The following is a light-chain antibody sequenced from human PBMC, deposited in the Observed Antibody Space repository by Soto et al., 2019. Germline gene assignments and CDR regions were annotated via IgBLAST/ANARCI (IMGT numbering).Light chain of an antibody. V-gene: IGLV2-18*02. CDR2: EVS. J-gene: IGLJ2*01. Sequence: QSALTQPPSVSGSPGQSVTISCTGTSSDVGYYNRVSWYQQPPGTAPKLMVFEVSNRPSGVPDRFSGSKSGNTASLTISGHQAEDEADYYCSSYTTSSTLVFGGGTKLTVL. CDR3: SSYTTSSTLV. CDR1: SSDVGYYNR.